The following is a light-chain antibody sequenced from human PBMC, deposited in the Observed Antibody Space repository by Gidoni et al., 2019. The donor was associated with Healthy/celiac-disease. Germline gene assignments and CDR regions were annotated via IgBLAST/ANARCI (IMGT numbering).Light chain of an antibody. CDR1: QSVSSSY. Sequence: ELVLTHSPGTLSLSPGERATVSCRASQSVSSSYLAWYQQNPGQPPRLLIYGASSRATGIPDRCSGSGSGTDFTLTISRLEPEDFALNYCQQYGSSPTFGQGTKVEIK. V-gene: IGKV3-20*01. CDR2: GAS. CDR3: QQYGSSPT. J-gene: IGKJ1*01.